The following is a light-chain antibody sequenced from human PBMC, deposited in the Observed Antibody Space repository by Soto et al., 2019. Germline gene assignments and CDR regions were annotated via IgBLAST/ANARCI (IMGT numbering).Light chain of an antibody. Sequence: EIVLTQSPGTLSLSPGERATLSGRASQSVSNNYLAWYQQKPGQAPRLLIYGASNRATGIPDRFSGSGSGTDFTLTISDVQPEDFALYYCHQRQSWPRTFGQGTKVDIK. CDR3: HQRQSWPRT. J-gene: IGKJ1*01. CDR1: QSVSNNY. CDR2: GAS. V-gene: IGKV3-20*01.